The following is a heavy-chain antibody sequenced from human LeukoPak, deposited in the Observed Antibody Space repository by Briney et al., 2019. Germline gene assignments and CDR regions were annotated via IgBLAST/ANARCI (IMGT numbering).Heavy chain of an antibody. Sequence: SETLSLTCAVSGGSIGSHYWSWIRQPAGEGLEWIGRIYITGSTNYNPSLKSRVTMSVDTSKNQFSLRLSSVTAADPAVYYCAQVLGYYASSGYSYYFDYWGQGTLVTVSS. J-gene: IGHJ4*02. V-gene: IGHV4-4*07. CDR2: IYITGST. D-gene: IGHD3-22*01. CDR3: AQVLGYYASSGYSYYFDY. CDR1: GGSIGSHY.